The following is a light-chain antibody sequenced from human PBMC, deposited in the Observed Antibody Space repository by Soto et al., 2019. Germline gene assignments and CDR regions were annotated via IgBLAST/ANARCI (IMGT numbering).Light chain of an antibody. CDR2: DVS. V-gene: IGKV1-39*01. CDR3: QEYYNYST. Sequence: DIQMTQSPSSLSASVGDRVTISCRASQTISTYLHWYQHKPGRAPRLLISDVSTLQSGVPGRFRGSGSETEFTLTITYLQPEDFATYYCQEYYNYSTFGQGTKVEI. J-gene: IGKJ1*01. CDR1: QTISTY.